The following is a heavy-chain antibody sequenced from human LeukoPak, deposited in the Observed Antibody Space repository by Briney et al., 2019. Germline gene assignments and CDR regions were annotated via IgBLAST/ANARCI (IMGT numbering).Heavy chain of an antibody. D-gene: IGHD3-10*01. Sequence: SETLSLTCAVYGASFSDYYWSFIRQPPGKGLEWIGEIHHSGNTNYNPSLKSRVTISVDTSKNQFSLNLTSVTAADTAVYYCAKSNGYGLVDIWGQGTMVTVSS. CDR3: AKSNGYGLVDI. CDR1: GASFSDYY. J-gene: IGHJ3*02. V-gene: IGHV4-34*01. CDR2: IHHSGNT.